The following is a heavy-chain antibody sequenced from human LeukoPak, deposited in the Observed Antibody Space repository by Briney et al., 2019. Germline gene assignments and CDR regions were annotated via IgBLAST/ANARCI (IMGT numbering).Heavy chain of an antibody. J-gene: IGHJ4*02. V-gene: IGHV3-30*03. D-gene: IGHD6-13*01. CDR3: AYSSSWYVDGHWIDY. Sequence: PGRSLRLSCAASGFTFSSYGMHWVRQAPGKGLEWVAVISYDGSNKYYADSVKGRSTISRDNSKNTLYLQMNSLRAEDTAVYYCAYSSSWYVDGHWIDYWGQGTLVTVSS. CDR2: ISYDGSNK. CDR1: GFTFSSYG.